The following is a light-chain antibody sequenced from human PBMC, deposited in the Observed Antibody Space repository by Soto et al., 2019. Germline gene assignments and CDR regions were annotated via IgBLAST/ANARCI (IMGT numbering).Light chain of an antibody. CDR2: DVD. J-gene: IGLJ3*02. CDR1: SSDVGGFTY. V-gene: IGLV2-11*01. CDR3: CSYVGSSSWV. Sequence: SALTQPRSVSGSPGQSVTITCTGTSSDVGGFTYISWYQQHPGIVPRLIIYDVDKRPSGVPGRFSASKSGYTASLTISGLRPEDEAGCFCCSYVGSSSWVFGGGTKVTVL.